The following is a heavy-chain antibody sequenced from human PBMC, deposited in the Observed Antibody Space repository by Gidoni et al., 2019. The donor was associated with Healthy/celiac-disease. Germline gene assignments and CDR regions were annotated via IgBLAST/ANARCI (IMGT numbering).Heavy chain of an antibody. D-gene: IGHD2-15*01. CDR3: AANIVALDYGMDV. CDR2: FDPEDGET. V-gene: IGHV1-24*01. Sequence: QVQLVQSGAEVKKPGAAVKVSCKVAGYTPTELSMYWVRQTPGKGLEWMGGFDPEDGETTYAQKFQGRVTMTEDTSTDTAYMELSSLRSEDTAVYYCAANIVALDYGMDVWGQGTTVTVSS. CDR1: GYTPTELS. J-gene: IGHJ6*02.